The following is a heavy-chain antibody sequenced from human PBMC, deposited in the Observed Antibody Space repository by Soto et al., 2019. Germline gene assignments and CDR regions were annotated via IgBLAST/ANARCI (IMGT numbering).Heavy chain of an antibody. D-gene: IGHD5-12*01. CDR1: GYTFTNYY. V-gene: IGHV1-46*01. CDR3: ARALEMATITFDY. CDR2: IKSIVGTA. J-gene: IGHJ4*02. Sequence: ASVKVSCKTSGYTFTNYYMHWVRQAPGQGLEWMGGIKSIVGTANYAQKFQGRVTMTTDTSTSTAYMELSSLRSEDTAVYYCARALEMATITFDYWGQGTLVTVSS.